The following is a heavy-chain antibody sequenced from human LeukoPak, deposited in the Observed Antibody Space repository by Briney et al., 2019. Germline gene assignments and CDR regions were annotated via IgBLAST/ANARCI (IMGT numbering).Heavy chain of an antibody. Sequence: SETLSLTCTVSGGSISSGSYYWNGIRQPAGKGLEWIGRIYTTGSTTGSTTYNPSLKSRVTMSVDTSKNQFSLKLSSVTAADTAVYYCAYRSGWYVGSSKDIAFDIWGQGTMVTVSS. CDR2: IYTTGSTTGST. CDR1: GGSISSGSYY. J-gene: IGHJ3*02. CDR3: AYRSGWYVGSSKDIAFDI. D-gene: IGHD6-19*01. V-gene: IGHV4-61*02.